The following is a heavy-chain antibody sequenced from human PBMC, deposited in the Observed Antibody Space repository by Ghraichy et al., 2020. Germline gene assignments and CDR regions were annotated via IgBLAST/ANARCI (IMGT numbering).Heavy chain of an antibody. V-gene: IGHV3-33*01. J-gene: IGHJ5*02. CDR1: GFTFSNYA. D-gene: IGHD6-6*01. CDR3: ARDLLIAPRVVGIPSP. Sequence: GGSLRLSCAASGFTFSNYAMHWVRQAPGKGLEWGAVIWYDGSNKYYADSVKGRFTISRDNSKNTLYLQMNGLRAEDTAVYSCARDLLIAPRVVGIPSPWGQGTLVTVSS. CDR2: IWYDGSNK.